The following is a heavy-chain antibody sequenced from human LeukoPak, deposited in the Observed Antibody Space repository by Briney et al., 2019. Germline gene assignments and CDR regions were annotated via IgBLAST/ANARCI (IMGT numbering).Heavy chain of an antibody. V-gene: IGHV3-21*01. CDR2: ISSSSSYI. D-gene: IGHD3-22*01. CDR1: GFTFSSYS. J-gene: IGHJ4*02. Sequence: PGGSLRLSCAASGFTFSSYSMNWVRQAPGKGLEWVSYISSSSSYIYYADSVKVRVTISRDNAKNSLYLQMSSLRAEDTAVYYCARDYYYDSSGYYVWGQGTLVTVSS. CDR3: ARDYYYDSSGYYV.